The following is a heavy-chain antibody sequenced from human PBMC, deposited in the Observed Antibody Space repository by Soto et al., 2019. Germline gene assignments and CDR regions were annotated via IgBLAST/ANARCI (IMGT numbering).Heavy chain of an antibody. Sequence: QVQLVQSGAEVKKPESSVRVSCKASGGTFNNYAITWVRQAPGQGLEWMGGTIPMFGTTNYADKFQGRVTITADESKNTAYMELSSLKSEDTAVYYCTRCGIRYHSIGFYLGIDGMDVWGQGTTVIVSS. CDR1: GGTFNNYA. J-gene: IGHJ6*02. CDR3: TRCGIRYHSIGFYLGIDGMDV. CDR2: TIPMFGTT. D-gene: IGHD3-22*01. V-gene: IGHV1-69*12.